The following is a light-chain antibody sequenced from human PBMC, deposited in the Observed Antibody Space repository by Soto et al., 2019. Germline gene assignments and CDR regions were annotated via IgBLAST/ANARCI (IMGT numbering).Light chain of an antibody. V-gene: IGLV2-14*03. CDR3: SAYTVSRTYV. J-gene: IGLJ1*01. Sequence: QSALTQPASVSGSPGQSITISCTGTSRDGGAYNFVSWHQQHPGKAPKLMIYNVYDRPSGISYRFSGSKSGNTASLTISGLQGEDEADYYCSAYTVSRTYVFGTGTKVTVL. CDR1: SRDGGAYNF. CDR2: NVY.